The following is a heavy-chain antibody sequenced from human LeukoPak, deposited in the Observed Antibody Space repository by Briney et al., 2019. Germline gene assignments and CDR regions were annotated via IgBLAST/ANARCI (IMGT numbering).Heavy chain of an antibody. J-gene: IGHJ6*02. V-gene: IGHV1-8*02. CDR2: MNPNSGNT. Sequence: ASVKVSCKASGGTFSSYAISWVRQATGQGLEWMGWMNPNSGNTGYAQKFQGRVTMTRNTSISTAYMELSSLRSEDTAVYYCARESGSTYYDFWSGYYTAYGMDVWGQGTTVTVSS. CDR1: GGTFSSYA. CDR3: ARESGSTYYDFWSGYYTAYGMDV. D-gene: IGHD3-3*01.